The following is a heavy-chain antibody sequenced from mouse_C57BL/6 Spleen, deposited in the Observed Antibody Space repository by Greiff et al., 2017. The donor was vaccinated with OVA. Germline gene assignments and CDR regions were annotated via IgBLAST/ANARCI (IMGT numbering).Heavy chain of an antibody. V-gene: IGHV1-64*01. J-gene: IGHJ2*01. CDR2: IHPNSGST. Sequence: QVQLQQPGAELVKPGASVKLSCKASGYTFTSYWMHWVKQRPGQGLEWIGMIHPNSGSTNYNEKFKSKATLTVDKSSSTAYMQLSNLTTEDSAVYYSARSPPTIGQAIDYWGQGTTLTVSS. D-gene: IGHD1-1*01. CDR1: GYTFTSYW. CDR3: ARSPPTIGQAIDY.